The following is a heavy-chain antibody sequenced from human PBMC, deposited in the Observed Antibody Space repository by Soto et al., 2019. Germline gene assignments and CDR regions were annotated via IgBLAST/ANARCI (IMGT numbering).Heavy chain of an antibody. V-gene: IGHV3-33*01. Sequence: GGSLRLSCTASGFTFRRHGMHWVRQAPGKGLEWVAVIWDDGSETRYADSVRGRFTVSRDNSKNTLFLQMSSLRAEDTAMYYCARDPQINSDTSGYVGSWGPGTLVTVSS. CDR2: IWDDGSET. CDR3: ARDPQINSDTSGYVGS. CDR1: GFTFRRHG. D-gene: IGHD3-22*01. J-gene: IGHJ5*02.